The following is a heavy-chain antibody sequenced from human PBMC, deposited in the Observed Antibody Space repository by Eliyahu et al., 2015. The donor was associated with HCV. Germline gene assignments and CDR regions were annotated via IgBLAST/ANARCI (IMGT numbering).Heavy chain of an antibody. CDR2: IKSKTDGGAT. CDR3: TTGPLYYVFDYYFIHY. V-gene: IGHV3-15*07. CDR1: GXPFSXAW. D-gene: IGHD3-10*02. J-gene: IGHJ4*02. Sequence: EVQLVESGGGLVKPGGSLRLSCAASGXPFSXAWVNWVRQXPGKGLEWVGRIKSKTDGGATDYAAPVKGRFTISRDDSRNTLYLQINSLKIEDTAVFFCTTGPLYYVFDYYFIHYWGQGTLVTVSS.